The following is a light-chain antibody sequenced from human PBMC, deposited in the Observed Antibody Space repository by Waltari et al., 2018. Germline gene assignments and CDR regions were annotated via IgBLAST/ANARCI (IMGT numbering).Light chain of an antibody. CDR2: RNT. Sequence: QAGLTQSPSVSRALRQTATISCTGNINNVGAQGAAWLQQRQSHPPKLLSYRNTNRPSGISQGFSASRSGNTASLTVTGLQPEDEADYYCSAWDSSLSAWVFGAGTKLTVL. V-gene: IGLV10-54*04. J-gene: IGLJ3*02. CDR3: SAWDSSLSAWV. CDR1: INNVGAQG.